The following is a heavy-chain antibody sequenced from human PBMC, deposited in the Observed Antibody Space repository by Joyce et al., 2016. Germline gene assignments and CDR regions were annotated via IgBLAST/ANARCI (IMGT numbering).Heavy chain of an antibody. J-gene: IGHJ4*02. V-gene: IGHV4-30-2*01. Sequence: QLLLQESGPGLVKTSQTLSLTCAVSGDSFTTGGYAWNWILQPPGKGLEWIGDIYHSGNTHFTPSLQGRVTISLDRSKSQFSLKLSSVTAADTAVYYCARAPRGPGYFDSWGQGTLVTVSS. CDR3: ARAPRGPGYFDS. D-gene: IGHD3-10*01. CDR1: GDSFTTGGYA. CDR2: IYHSGNT.